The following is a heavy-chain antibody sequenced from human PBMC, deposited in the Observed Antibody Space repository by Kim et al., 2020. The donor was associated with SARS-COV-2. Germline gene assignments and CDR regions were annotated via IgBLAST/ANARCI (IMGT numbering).Heavy chain of an antibody. V-gene: IGHV1-3*01. CDR1: GYSFTAYT. CDR3: ARGAYCRGGICFPPGGY. CDR2: INAANGNT. J-gene: IGHJ4*02. Sequence: ASVKVSCKASGYSFTAYTIHWVRQAPGQRLEWMGWINAANGNTEFSQKFQGRVTSSRDTCATTVHMEVSSLRSEDTAVYYCARGAYCRGGICFPPGGYWGQGTLVIVSS. D-gene: IGHD2-15*01.